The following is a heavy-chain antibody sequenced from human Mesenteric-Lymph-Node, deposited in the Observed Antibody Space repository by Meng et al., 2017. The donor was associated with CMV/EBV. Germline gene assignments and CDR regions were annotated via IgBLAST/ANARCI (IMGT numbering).Heavy chain of an antibody. CDR1: TVGSYD. Sequence: TVGSYDRTRIPQLPKKGLEWIGYMYYSRTTNYNRSLMSRVTISGDTSKNQFSLKLSSVTAADTAVYFCARGSKRGVYGSGTYYIDYWGQGTLVTVSS. D-gene: IGHD3-10*01. V-gene: IGHV4-61*01. CDR2: MYYSRTT. CDR3: ARGSKRGVYGSGTYYIDY. J-gene: IGHJ4*02.